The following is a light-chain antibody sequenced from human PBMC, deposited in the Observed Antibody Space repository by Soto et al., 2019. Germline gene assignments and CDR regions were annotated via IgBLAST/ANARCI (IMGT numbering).Light chain of an antibody. Sequence: QSALTQPPSASGSPGQSVTISCTGTSSDVGGYNYVSWYQQHPGKAPKLMIYEVSKRPSGVPDRFSGSKSGNTASLTVSGLQAEDEADYYCSSYAGSNNLNVFGTGTQLTV. J-gene: IGLJ1*01. CDR1: SSDVGGYNY. V-gene: IGLV2-8*01. CDR3: SSYAGSNNLNV. CDR2: EVS.